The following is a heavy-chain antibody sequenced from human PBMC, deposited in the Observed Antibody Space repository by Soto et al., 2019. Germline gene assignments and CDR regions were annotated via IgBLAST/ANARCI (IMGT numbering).Heavy chain of an antibody. Sequence: QVQLVQSGAEVKKPGSSVKVSCKASGGTFSSYAISWVRQAPGQGLEWMGGIIPIFGTANYAQKFQGRVTITADESTRTDYMEMSSVRSEDTAVYYCERDRGNSMVALWYWGQGTLVTVSS. CDR3: ERDRGNSMVALWY. V-gene: IGHV1-69*01. CDR1: GGTFSSYA. J-gene: IGHJ4*02. CDR2: IIPIFGTA. D-gene: IGHD5-12*01.